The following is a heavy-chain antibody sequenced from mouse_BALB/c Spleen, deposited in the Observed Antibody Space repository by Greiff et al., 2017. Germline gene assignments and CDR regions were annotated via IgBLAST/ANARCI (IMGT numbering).Heavy chain of an antibody. J-gene: IGHJ4*01. V-gene: IGHV5-4*02. Sequence: EVMLVESGGGLVKPGGSLKLSCAASGFTFSDYYMYWVRQTPEKRLEWVATISDGGSYTYYPDSVKGRFTISRDNARNILYLQMSSLRSEDTAMYYCARRGGNYAMDYWGQGTSVTVSS. CDR2: ISDGGSYT. CDR3: ARRGGNYAMDY. CDR1: GFTFSDYY.